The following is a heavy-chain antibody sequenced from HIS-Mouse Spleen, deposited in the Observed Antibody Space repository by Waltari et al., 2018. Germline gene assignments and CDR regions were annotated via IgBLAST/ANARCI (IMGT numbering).Heavy chain of an antibody. CDR3: ARAAIGWTPRADP. CDR1: GYTFTAYY. D-gene: IGHD6-19*01. Sequence: QVQLVQSGAEVKKPGASVKVSCKASGYTFTAYYMHWVRQAPGQGLEWMGWINPNSGGTNNAQKFQGRVTMTRETSISTAYMELSRLRSDDTAVYYCARAAIGWTPRADPWGQGTLVTVSS. J-gene: IGHJ5*02. V-gene: IGHV1-2*02. CDR2: INPNSGGT.